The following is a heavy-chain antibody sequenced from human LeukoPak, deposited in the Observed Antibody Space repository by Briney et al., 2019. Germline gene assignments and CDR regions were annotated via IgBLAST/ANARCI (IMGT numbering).Heavy chain of an antibody. CDR1: GFTFSTSP. V-gene: IGHV3-64D*06. J-gene: IGHJ4*02. CDR3: VKSERGYLWGSYYNY. CDR2: LGTNGGNT. Sequence: GGSLRLSFSASGFTFSTSPMHWVRQAPGKGLEYVSALGTNGGNTYYADSVRGRFTISRDNSKNTLFLQMSSLRPEDTAVYYCVKSERGYLWGSYYNYWGQGTLVTVSS. D-gene: IGHD3-16*01.